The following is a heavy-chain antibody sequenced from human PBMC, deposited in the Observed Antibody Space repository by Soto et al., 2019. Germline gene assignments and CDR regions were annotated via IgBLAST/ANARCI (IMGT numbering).Heavy chain of an antibody. V-gene: IGHV1-3*01. CDR2: INAGNGNT. J-gene: IGHJ6*02. Sequence: GASVKVSCKASGYTFTSYAMHWVRQAPGQRLEWMGWINAGNGNTKYSQKFQGRVTITRDTSASTAYMELSSLRSEDTAVYYCARRGDYVNYYYGMDVWGQGTTVTVSS. CDR3: ARRGDYVNYYYGMDV. D-gene: IGHD4-17*01. CDR1: GYTFTSYA.